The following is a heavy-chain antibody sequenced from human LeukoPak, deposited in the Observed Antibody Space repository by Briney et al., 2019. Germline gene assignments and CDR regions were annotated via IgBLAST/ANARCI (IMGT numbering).Heavy chain of an antibody. J-gene: IGHJ4*02. CDR3: ARDLSGYSYGYPPDY. D-gene: IGHD5-18*01. V-gene: IGHV3-21*01. CDR1: GFTFSSYS. Sequence: PGGSLRLSCAASGFTFSSYSMNWVRQAPGKGLEWVSSISSSSSYIYYADSVKGRFTISRDNAKNSLYLQMNSLRAEDTAVYYCARDLSGYSYGYPPDYWGQGTLVTVSS. CDR2: ISSSSSYI.